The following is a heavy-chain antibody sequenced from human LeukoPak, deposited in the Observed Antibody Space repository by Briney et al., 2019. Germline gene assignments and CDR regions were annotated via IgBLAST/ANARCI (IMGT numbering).Heavy chain of an antibody. CDR3: AREPPLRYSYGYPDY. CDR2: ISAYNGNT. J-gene: IGHJ4*02. CDR1: GYTFTSYG. Sequence: ASVKVSCKASGYTFTSYGISWVRRAPGQGLEWMGWISAYNGNTNYAQKLQGRVTMTTDTSTSTAYMELRSLRSDDTAVYYCAREPPLRYSYGYPDYWGQGTLVTVSS. V-gene: IGHV1-18*01. D-gene: IGHD5-18*01.